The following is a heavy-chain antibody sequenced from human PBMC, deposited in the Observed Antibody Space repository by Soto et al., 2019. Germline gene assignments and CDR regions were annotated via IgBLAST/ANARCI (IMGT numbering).Heavy chain of an antibody. CDR3: ARERDSYGYYYGMDV. V-gene: IGHV1-2*02. Sequence: ASVKVSCKTSGYTFIGYYLNWVRQAPGQVLEWMGWVNPHTGGTHYAQKFQGRGTMTRDTSISTAYMELSRLRSDDTAVYYCARERDSYGYYYGMDVWGQGTTVTVSS. D-gene: IGHD5-18*01. J-gene: IGHJ6*02. CDR2: VNPHTGGT. CDR1: GYTFIGYY.